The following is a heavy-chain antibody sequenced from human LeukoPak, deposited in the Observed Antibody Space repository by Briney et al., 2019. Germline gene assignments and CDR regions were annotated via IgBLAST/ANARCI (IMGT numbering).Heavy chain of an antibody. Sequence: GGSLRLSCAASGFTFSSYWMHWVRQAPGKGLVWVSVINNDGSGTNYADSVKGRSTISRDNAKNTLYLQMTSLGAEDTAVYYCVRGGYGHAMDVWGQGTTVTVSS. CDR3: VRGGYGHAMDV. CDR2: INNDGSGT. J-gene: IGHJ6*02. D-gene: IGHD1-1*01. V-gene: IGHV3-74*01. CDR1: GFTFSSYW.